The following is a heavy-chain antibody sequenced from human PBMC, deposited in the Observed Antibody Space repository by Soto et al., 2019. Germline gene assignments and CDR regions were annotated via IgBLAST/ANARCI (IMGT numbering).Heavy chain of an antibody. CDR2: IYYDGSNE. J-gene: IGHJ4*02. V-gene: IGHV3-33*01. D-gene: IGHD1-26*01. CDR3: ARGRGSGSFYQFDY. CDR1: GFTFSNHG. Sequence: QVQLVESGGGVVQPGRSLRLSCAASGFTFSNHGMHWVRQAPGKGLEWVARIYYDGSNEYYADSVKGRFTISRDNSKNTVYLQMNSLRVEDTAVYYCARGRGSGSFYQFDYWGQGTLVTVSS.